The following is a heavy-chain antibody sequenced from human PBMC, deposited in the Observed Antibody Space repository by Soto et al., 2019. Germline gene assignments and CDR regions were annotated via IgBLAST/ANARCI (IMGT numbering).Heavy chain of an antibody. CDR2: INAYNGNT. V-gene: IGHV1-18*04. Sequence: GASVKVSCKASGYTFNGYYLHWVRQAPGQGLEWLGWINAYNGNTNYAQKLQGRVTMTTDTSTSTAYMELRSLRSDDTAVYYCARVVGSGSYYNLLAYYYYYMDVWGKGTTVTVSS. CDR1: GYTFNGYY. D-gene: IGHD3-10*01. J-gene: IGHJ6*03. CDR3: ARVVGSGSYYNLLAYYYYYMDV.